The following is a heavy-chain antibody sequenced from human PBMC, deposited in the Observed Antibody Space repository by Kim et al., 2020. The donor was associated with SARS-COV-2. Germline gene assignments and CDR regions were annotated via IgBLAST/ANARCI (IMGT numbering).Heavy chain of an antibody. CDR1: GGSISSYY. D-gene: IGHD3-10*01. Sequence: SETLSLTCTVSGGSISSYYWSWIRQPPRKGLEWIGYIYYSGSTNYNPSLKSRVTISVDTTKNQFSLKLRSVTAADTAVYYCAREDNGSGSWVAFDIWGQG. V-gene: IGHV4-59*01. J-gene: IGHJ3*02. CDR3: AREDNGSGSWVAFDI. CDR2: IYYSGST.